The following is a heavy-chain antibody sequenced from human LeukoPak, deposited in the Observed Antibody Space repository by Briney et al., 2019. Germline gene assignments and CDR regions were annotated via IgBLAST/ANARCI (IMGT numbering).Heavy chain of an antibody. V-gene: IGHV3-30*01. CDR1: GFIFSYYA. D-gene: IGHD1-7*01. CDR3: ARGGVVTGTKYALEY. Sequence: GGSLRLSCTASGFIFSYYAMHWVRQAPGKGLEWVAIISYDGTDENFADSVEGRFTIPRDNSMNTLYLQMNSLRHEDTAVYFCARGGVVTGTKYALEYWGQGTLVTVSS. J-gene: IGHJ4*02. CDR2: ISYDGTDE.